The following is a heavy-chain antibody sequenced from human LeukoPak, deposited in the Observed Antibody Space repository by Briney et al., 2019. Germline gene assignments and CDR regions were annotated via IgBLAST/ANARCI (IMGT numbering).Heavy chain of an antibody. D-gene: IGHD4-17*01. CDR3: ARDLWETTVTNVDYDYGIDV. V-gene: IGHV1-46*01. Sequence: ASVKVSCKASGYTFTSYYMHWVRQAPGQGLEWMGIINPSGGSTSYAQRFQGRLTMTRDTSTSTVYMELSSLRSEDTAVYYCARDLWETTVTNVDYDYGIDVWGQGTTVTVSS. J-gene: IGHJ6*02. CDR2: INPSGGST. CDR1: GYTFTSYY.